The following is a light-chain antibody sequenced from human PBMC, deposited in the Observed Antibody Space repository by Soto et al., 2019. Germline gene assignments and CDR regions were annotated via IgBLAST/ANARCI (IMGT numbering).Light chain of an antibody. V-gene: IGKV1-27*01. CDR2: TAS. CDR1: QGISNY. CDR3: QKYNSAPWT. Sequence: DIQMPQSPSSLSASVGDRVTITCRASQGISNYLAWYQHKPGTVPKLLIYTASTLQSGVPSRFTGSGSGTDFTLTISSLQPEDVATYYCQKYNSAPWTIGQGTKVDSK. J-gene: IGKJ1*01.